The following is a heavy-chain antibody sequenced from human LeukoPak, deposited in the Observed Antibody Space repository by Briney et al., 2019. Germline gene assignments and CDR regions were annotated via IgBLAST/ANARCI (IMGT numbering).Heavy chain of an antibody. CDR1: GGSISNYY. J-gene: IGHJ5*02. CDR3: ARQSSSWGRLNRYNWFDP. Sequence: SETLSLTCTVSGGSISNYYWSWIRQPPGKELEWIGYIYYSGSTNYNPSLKSRVTISVDTSKNQFSLKLSSVTAADTAVYYCARQSSSWGRLNRYNWFDPWGQGTLVTVSS. V-gene: IGHV4-59*08. D-gene: IGHD6-13*01. CDR2: IYYSGST.